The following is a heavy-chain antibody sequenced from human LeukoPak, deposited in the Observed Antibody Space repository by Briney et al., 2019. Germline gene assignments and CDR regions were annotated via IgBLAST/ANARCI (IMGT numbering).Heavy chain of an antibody. V-gene: IGHV4-4*07. CDR1: GGSISSYY. CDR2: IYTSGST. CDR3: ARDRPYGAYWYFDL. Sequence: PSETPSLTCTVSGGSISSYYWSWIRQPAGKGLEWIGRIYTSGSTNYNPSLKSRVTMSVDTSKNQFSLKLSSVTAADTAVYYCARDRPYGAYWYFDLWGRGTLVTVSS. D-gene: IGHD4-17*01. J-gene: IGHJ2*01.